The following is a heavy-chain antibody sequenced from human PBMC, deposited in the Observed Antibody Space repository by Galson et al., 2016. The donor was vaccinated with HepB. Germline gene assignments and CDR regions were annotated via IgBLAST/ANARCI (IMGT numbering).Heavy chain of an antibody. CDR2: ISSSGSTI. V-gene: IGHV3-48*03. CDR1: GFTFRSYE. Sequence: SLRLSCAASGFTFRSYEMNWVRQAPGKGLEWVSYISSSGSTIKDADSVKGRFTISRDNAKNSLYLQMNSLKTEDTAFYYCARSGSYLPFDYWGQGTLVTVSS. J-gene: IGHJ4*02. D-gene: IGHD1-26*01. CDR3: ARSGSYLPFDY.